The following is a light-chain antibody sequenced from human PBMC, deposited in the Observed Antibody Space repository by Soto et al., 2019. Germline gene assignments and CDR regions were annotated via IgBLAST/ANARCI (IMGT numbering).Light chain of an antibody. CDR3: NSYTSSHGVV. J-gene: IGLJ2*01. CDR1: SSDVGGYDF. Sequence: QSALTQPASVSGSPGQSITISCTGTSSDVGGYDFVSWYQQYPGKAPKLMIYAVSDRPSGVSNRFSGSKSGNTASLTISGLPAEDEAYYFCNSYTSSHGVVFGGGTKLTVL. CDR2: AVS. V-gene: IGLV2-14*03.